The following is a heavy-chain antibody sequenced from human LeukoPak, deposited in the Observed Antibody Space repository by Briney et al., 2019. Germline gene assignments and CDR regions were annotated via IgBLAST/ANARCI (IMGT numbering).Heavy chain of an antibody. Sequence: GGSLRLSCAASGFTFSSYAMSWVRQAPGKGLEWVSAISGSGGSTYYADSVKGRFTISRDNSKNTLYLQMNSLRAEDTAVYYCARGGPGYSSAWTNYGLAVWGQGTTVTVSS. CDR1: GFTFSSYA. CDR3: ARGGPGYSSAWTNYGLAV. V-gene: IGHV3-23*01. J-gene: IGHJ6*02. CDR2: ISGSGGST. D-gene: IGHD6-19*01.